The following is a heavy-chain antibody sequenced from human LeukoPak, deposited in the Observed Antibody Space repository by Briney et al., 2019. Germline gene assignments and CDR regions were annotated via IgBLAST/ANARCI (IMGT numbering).Heavy chain of an antibody. D-gene: IGHD3-3*01. CDR2: IYHSGST. CDR1: GGSISSGGYS. J-gene: IGHJ4*02. Sequence: SETLSLTCAVSGGSISSGGYSWSWIRQPPGKGLEWIGYIYHSGSTYYNPSLKSRVTISVDRSKNQFSLKLSSVTAADTAVYYCARLYYDFWSGSHPQYYFDYWGQGTLVTVSS. V-gene: IGHV4-30-2*01. CDR3: ARLYYDFWSGSHPQYYFDY.